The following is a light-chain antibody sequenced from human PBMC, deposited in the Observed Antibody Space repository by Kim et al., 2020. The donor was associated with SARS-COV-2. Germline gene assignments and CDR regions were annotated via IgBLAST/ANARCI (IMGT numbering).Light chain of an antibody. CDR2: STN. V-gene: IGLV7-43*01. CDR1: TGAVTRDHY. J-gene: IGLJ1*01. CDR3: LLFYGGIYV. Sequence: PEETVTFTCASSTGAVTRDHYPNWFQQKPGQAPRSLIYSTNYKQSCTPARFSGSLVGGTAALTLSSVQPEDEAEYYCLLFYGGIYVFGTGTKVTVL.